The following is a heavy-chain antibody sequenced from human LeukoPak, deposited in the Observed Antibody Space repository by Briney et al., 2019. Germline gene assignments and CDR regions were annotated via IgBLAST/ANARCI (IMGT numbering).Heavy chain of an antibody. CDR3: ARHEYSSSWYRSNWFYP. Sequence: KPSETLSLTCTVSGGSISSSSYYWGWIRQPPGKGLEWIGSIYYSGSTYYNPSLKSRVTISVDTSKNQFSLKLSSVTAADTAVYYCARHEYSSSWYRSNWFYPWGQGTLVTVSS. V-gene: IGHV4-39*01. CDR2: IYYSGST. J-gene: IGHJ5*02. D-gene: IGHD6-13*01. CDR1: GGSISSSSYY.